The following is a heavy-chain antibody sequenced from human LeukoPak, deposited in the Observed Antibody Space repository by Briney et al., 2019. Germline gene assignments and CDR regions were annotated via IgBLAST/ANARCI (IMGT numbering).Heavy chain of an antibody. CDR2: IYYSGST. Sequence: SETLSLTCTVSGVSISSSSYYWGWIRQPPGKGLEWIGSIYYSGSTYYNPSLKSRVTISVDTSKNQFSLRLSSVTAADTAVYYCARNPFEYWGQGTLVTVSS. CDR3: ARNPFEY. J-gene: IGHJ4*02. V-gene: IGHV4-39*01. CDR1: GVSISSSSYY.